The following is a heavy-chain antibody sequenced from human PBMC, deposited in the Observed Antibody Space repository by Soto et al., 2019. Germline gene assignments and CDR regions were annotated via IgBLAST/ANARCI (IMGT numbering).Heavy chain of an antibody. CDR2: ISGSGGST. J-gene: IGHJ4*02. D-gene: IGHD2-8*01. CDR1: GFTFSSYA. V-gene: IGHV3-23*01. Sequence: GGSLRLSCAASGFTFSSYAMSWVRQAPGKGLEWVSAISGSGGSTYYADSVKGRFTISRDNSKNTLYLQMNSLRAEDTAVYYCAKDISGYCTNGVCLVNFDYWGQGTLVTVSS. CDR3: AKDISGYCTNGVCLVNFDY.